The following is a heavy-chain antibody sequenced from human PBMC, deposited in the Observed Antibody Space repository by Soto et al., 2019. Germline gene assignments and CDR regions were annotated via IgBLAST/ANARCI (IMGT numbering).Heavy chain of an antibody. CDR2: IYYTGTT. V-gene: IGHV4-59*08. Sequence: SETLSLTCTVSGSPISSYYWSWFRQPPGQGLEWVGYIYYTGTTTYNPSLKSRVTVSVDTSKNQFSLKLRSVTAADTAVYYCARLGDYYQAFDYWXQXTLVTVS. CDR1: GSPISSYY. CDR3: ARLGDYYQAFDY. D-gene: IGHD3-22*01. J-gene: IGHJ4*01.